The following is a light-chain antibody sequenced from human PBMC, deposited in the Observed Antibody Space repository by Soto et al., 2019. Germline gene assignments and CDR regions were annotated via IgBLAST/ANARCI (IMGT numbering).Light chain of an antibody. CDR3: QQRSNWPSLT. V-gene: IGKV3D-20*02. Sequence: EIVLTQSPGTLSLSPGERATLSCRASQSVSSSYLAWYQQKPGQAPRLLISDASNRATGIPARLSGSGSGTNFTLTISSLEPEDFAVYYCQQRSNWPSLTFGGGTKVDIK. CDR2: DAS. J-gene: IGKJ4*01. CDR1: QSVSSSY.